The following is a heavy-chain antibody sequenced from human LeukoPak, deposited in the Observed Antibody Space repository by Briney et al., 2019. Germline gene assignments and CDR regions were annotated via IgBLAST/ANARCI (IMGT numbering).Heavy chain of an antibody. D-gene: IGHD4-23*01. J-gene: IGHJ1*01. V-gene: IGHV3-74*03. Sequence: GVSLTLLCAPSGLTFTSYWTHWARHAPGKGLVWVSGTNTDGSSTMYADSVKGRFTIARDNAKNTLYLQRNSLRAEDTAVYYCYGANAEHWGQGTLVTVSS. CDR1: GLTFTSYW. CDR3: YGANAEH. CDR2: TNTDGSST.